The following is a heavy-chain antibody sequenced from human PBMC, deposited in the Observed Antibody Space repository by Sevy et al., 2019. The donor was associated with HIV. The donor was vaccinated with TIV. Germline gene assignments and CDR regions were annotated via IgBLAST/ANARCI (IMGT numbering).Heavy chain of an antibody. CDR2: INTDSQIT. CDR3: ARGTSGTFGL. J-gene: IGHJ4*02. D-gene: IGHD1-26*01. Sequence: GGSLRLSCAASGVTLRTYWMHWVRQVPGKGVMWVSRINTDSQITSFGDSVKGRFTISRDKAKNTLYLQMDSLGVEDTAVYFCARGTSGTFGLWGQGTLVTVSS. CDR1: GVTLRTYW. V-gene: IGHV3-74*01.